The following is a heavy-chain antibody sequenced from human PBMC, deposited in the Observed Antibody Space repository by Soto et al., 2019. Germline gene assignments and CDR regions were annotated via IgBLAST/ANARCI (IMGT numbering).Heavy chain of an antibody. D-gene: IGHD3-10*01. J-gene: IGHJ4*02. CDR3: TRVKLLGFGVDTRTNERASHY. CDR2: LRNKANSYTT. V-gene: IGHV3-72*01. CDR1: GFTFSDHY. Sequence: EVQLVESGGNLVQPGGSLRLSCAASGFTFSDHYMDWVRQAPGKGLEWVGRLRNKANSYTTNYAASVKGRFTISRDDSKNSLYLQVNSLKAEDTAVYYCTRVKLLGFGVDTRTNERASHYWGQGTLVTVSS.